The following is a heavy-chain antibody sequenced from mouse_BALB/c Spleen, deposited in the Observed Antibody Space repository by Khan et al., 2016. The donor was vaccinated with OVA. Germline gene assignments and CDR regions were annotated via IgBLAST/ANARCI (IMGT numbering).Heavy chain of an antibody. CDR3: ARQPYYHYNIMDY. CDR1: GFSLTNYG. CDR2: IRKEGST. Sequence: QVQLKESGPGLVAPSQSLSITCTISGFSLTNYGVHWVRQPPGKGLEWLVVIRKEGSTLYNSALKSRLTIIKDNSKSQVFLKMNSLQTDDTAMYFCARQPYYHYNIMDYWGQGTSVTVSS. D-gene: IGHD2-10*01. J-gene: IGHJ4*01. V-gene: IGHV2-6-1*01.